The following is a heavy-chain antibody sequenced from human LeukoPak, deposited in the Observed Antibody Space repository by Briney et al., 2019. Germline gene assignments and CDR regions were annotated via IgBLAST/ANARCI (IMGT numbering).Heavy chain of an antibody. D-gene: IGHD3-3*01. CDR1: GFTFSSYW. Sequence: GGSLRLSCAACGFTFSSYWMRWVRQAPGEGLEWVANIKQDGSEKYYVDSVKGRFTISRDNAKNSLYLQMNSLRAEDTAVYYCARFYDFWSGWYYYYYYYMDVWGKGPRSPSP. J-gene: IGHJ6*03. CDR2: IKQDGSEK. CDR3: ARFYDFWSGWYYYYYYYMDV. V-gene: IGHV3-7*01.